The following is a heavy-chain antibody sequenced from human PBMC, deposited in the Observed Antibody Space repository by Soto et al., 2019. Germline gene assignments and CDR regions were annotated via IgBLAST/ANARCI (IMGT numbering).Heavy chain of an antibody. V-gene: IGHV3-23*01. CDR1: GFIFSNSA. J-gene: IGHJ3*01. D-gene: IGHD5-12*01. Sequence: PGGSLRLSCAASGFIFSNSAMSWVRQPPGKGLEWVSAISGSGSSTYYADSVKGRFTISRDNSKNTLYLQVISLRAEDTALYYCAKGVSSGGHDHDAFDVSGQGTMVTVSS. CDR3: AKGVSSGGHDHDAFDV. CDR2: ISGSGSST.